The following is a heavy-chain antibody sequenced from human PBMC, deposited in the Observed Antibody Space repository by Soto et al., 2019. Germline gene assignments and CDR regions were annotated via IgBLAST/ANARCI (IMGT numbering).Heavy chain of an antibody. CDR3: ARGSGHNSYYMAV. Sequence: QVHLVESGGGVVQPGRSLRLSCAASGFTFSNYGMHWVRQAPGKGLEWDTIIWYDGNSKFYADSVKGRFTISRDNSKNRLDLQMNSLRDEDTAVYYCARGSGHNSYYMAVWGEGTTVTVSS. J-gene: IGHJ6*03. V-gene: IGHV3-33*01. CDR1: GFTFSNYG. CDR2: IWYDGNSK.